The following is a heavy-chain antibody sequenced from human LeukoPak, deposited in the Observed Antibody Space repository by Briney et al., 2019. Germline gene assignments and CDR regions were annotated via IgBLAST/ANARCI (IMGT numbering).Heavy chain of an antibody. CDR3: ARMRYCSSTSCYRASYGMDV. V-gene: IGHV4-59*12. J-gene: IGHJ6*02. CDR2: IYYSGST. CDR1: GGSISSYY. D-gene: IGHD2-2*02. Sequence: SETLSLTCTVSGGSISSYYWSWIRQPRGKGLGWIGYIYYSGSTNYNPSLKSRVTISVDTSKDQFSLKLSSVTAADTAVYYCARMRYCSSTSCYRASYGMDVWGQGTTVTVSS.